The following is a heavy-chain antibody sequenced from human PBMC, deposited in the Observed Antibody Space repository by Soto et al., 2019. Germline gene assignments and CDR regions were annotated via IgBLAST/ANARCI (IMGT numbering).Heavy chain of an antibody. D-gene: IGHD6-6*01. J-gene: IGHJ4*02. CDR3: AREKEQLVPLFFDY. CDR2: AYYRSKWYN. V-gene: IGHV6-1*01. Sequence: SQTLSLTCAISGDRVSSNSAAWNWIRQSPSRGLEWLGRAYYRSKWYNDYAVSVKGRITINPDTSKNLFSLQLNSVTPEDTAVYYCAREKEQLVPLFFDYWGQGTPVTVSS. CDR1: GDRVSSNSAA.